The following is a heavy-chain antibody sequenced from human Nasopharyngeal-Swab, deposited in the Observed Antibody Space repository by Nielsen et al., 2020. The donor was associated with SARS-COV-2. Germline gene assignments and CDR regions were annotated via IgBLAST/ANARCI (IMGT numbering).Heavy chain of an antibody. CDR1: GFTFSDYY. CDR3: ARARIGSKYYFDY. J-gene: IGHJ4*02. V-gene: IGHV3-11*04. CDR2: ISSSGSTI. D-gene: IGHD2-15*01. Sequence: GESLKISCAASGFTFSDYYMSWIRQAPGKGLEWVSYISSSGSTIYYADSVKGRFTISRDNAKNSLYLQMNSLRAKDTAVYYCARARIGSKYYFDYWGQGTLVTVPS.